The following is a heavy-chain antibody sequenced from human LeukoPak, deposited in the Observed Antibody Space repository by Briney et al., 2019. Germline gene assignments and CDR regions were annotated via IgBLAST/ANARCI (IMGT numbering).Heavy chain of an antibody. CDR3: ASTYDSSGYLGWFDP. Sequence: GGSLRLSCAASGFTFSSYSMNWVRQAPGKGLEWVSSISSSSSYIYYADSVKGRFTISRGNAKNSLYLQMNSLRAEDTAVYYCASTYDSSGYLGWFDPWGQGTLVTVSS. D-gene: IGHD3-22*01. V-gene: IGHV3-21*01. J-gene: IGHJ5*02. CDR1: GFTFSSYS. CDR2: ISSSSSYI.